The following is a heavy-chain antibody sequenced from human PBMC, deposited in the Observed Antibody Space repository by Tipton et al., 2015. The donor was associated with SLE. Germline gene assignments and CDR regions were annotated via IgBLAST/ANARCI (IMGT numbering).Heavy chain of an antibody. CDR3: ARDGCSSFSCYGYYYMDV. D-gene: IGHD2-2*01. J-gene: IGHJ6*03. CDR2: IYYSGST. V-gene: IGHV4-59*01. Sequence: TLSLTCTVSGDSLTSECWGWIRQTPAKGLEWIGYIYYSGSTNYNPSLKSRVTISVDTSKNQFSLKLSSVTAADTAVYYCARDGCSSFSCYGYYYMDVWGKGTTVTVSS. CDR1: GDSLTSEC.